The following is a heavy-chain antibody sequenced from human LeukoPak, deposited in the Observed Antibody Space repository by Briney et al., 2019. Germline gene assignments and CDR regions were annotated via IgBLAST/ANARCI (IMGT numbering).Heavy chain of an antibody. Sequence: GASVNVSFKASGYTFTIYDINWVRQATGQGLEWMGWMNPNSGNTGYAQKFQGRVTMTRNTSISTAYMELSSLRSEDTAVYYCARGKIKGDAFDIWGQGTMVTVSS. CDR1: GYTFTIYD. CDR3: ARGKIKGDAFDI. CDR2: MNPNSGNT. J-gene: IGHJ3*02. V-gene: IGHV1-8*01.